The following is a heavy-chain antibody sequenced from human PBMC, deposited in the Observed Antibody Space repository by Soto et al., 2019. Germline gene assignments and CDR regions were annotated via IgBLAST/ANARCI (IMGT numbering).Heavy chain of an antibody. Sequence: EVQLLESGGGLVQPGGALRLSCAASGFTFSSYAMNWVRQAPGKGLEWVSAISGNGGSTYYEDSVKGRFIISRDSSKNKLYLQMNSLRAEDTAIYYCGRGVNTATTGSDYWGQGTLVTVSS. CDR1: GFTFSSYA. CDR2: ISGNGGST. V-gene: IGHV3-23*01. D-gene: IGHD4-17*01. CDR3: GRGVNTATTGSDY. J-gene: IGHJ4*02.